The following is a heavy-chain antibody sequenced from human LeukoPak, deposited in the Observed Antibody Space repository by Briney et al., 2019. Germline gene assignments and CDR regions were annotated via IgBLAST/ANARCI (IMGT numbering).Heavy chain of an antibody. CDR1: GFTFSSYV. D-gene: IGHD4/OR15-4a*01. CDR3: ARRAGAYSHPYDY. J-gene: IGHJ4*02. Sequence: GGSLRLSCAASGFTFSSYVMSWVRQAPGRGLEWVSAISGSGGSTYYADSVKGRFTISRDNSKNTLYLQMNSLRAEDTAVYYCARRAGAYSHPYDYRGQGTLVTVSS. V-gene: IGHV3-23*01. CDR2: ISGSGGST.